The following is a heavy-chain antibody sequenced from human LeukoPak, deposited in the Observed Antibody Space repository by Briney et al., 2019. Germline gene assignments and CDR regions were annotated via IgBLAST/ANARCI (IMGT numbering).Heavy chain of an antibody. Sequence: PGGSLRLSCAASGFTFSSYGMHWVRQAPGKGLEWVAVIWYDGSNKYYADSVKGRFTISRDNSKNTLYLQMNRLRAEDTAVYYCWKAPRGGGSMVVTSFDYWGQGTLVTVSS. CDR2: IWYDGSNK. CDR1: GFTFSSYG. D-gene: IGHD4/OR15-4a*01. J-gene: IGHJ4*02. V-gene: IGHV3-33*06. CDR3: WKAPRGGGSMVVTSFDY.